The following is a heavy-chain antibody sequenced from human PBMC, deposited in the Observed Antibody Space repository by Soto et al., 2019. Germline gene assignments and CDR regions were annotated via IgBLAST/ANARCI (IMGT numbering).Heavy chain of an antibody. CDR2: ISWNSGSI. CDR1: GFTFDDYA. D-gene: IGHD6-13*01. Sequence: EVQLVESGGGLVQPGRSLRLSCAASGFTFDDYAMHWVRQAPGKGLEWVSGISWNSGSIGYVDSVKGRFTISRDNAKNSLYLQMNSLRAEDTALYYCAKDIAAAFWFDPWGQGTLVTVSS. J-gene: IGHJ5*02. V-gene: IGHV3-9*01. CDR3: AKDIAAAFWFDP.